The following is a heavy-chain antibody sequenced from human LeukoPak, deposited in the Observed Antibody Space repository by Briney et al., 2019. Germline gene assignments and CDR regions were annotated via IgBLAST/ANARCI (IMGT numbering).Heavy chain of an antibody. Sequence: PGGSLRLSCAASGFTLNYYSMNWVRQAPGKGLEWVSSISHIGSYIYYSDSVKGRFTISRDNAKNSLYLQMNSLRAEDTAVYFCARDWGSWDFDFWGQGTLVTVSS. D-gene: IGHD6-13*01. CDR1: GFTLNYYS. J-gene: IGHJ4*02. CDR3: ARDWGSWDFDF. CDR2: ISHIGSYI. V-gene: IGHV3-21*01.